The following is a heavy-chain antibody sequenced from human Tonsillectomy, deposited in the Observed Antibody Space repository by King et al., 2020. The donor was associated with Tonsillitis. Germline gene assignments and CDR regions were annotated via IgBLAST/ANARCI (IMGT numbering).Heavy chain of an antibody. D-gene: IGHD6-13*01. CDR1: GGSIGTYY. CDR3: ARFHTSSYWYFDL. J-gene: IGHJ2*01. V-gene: IGHV4-59*01. CDR2: IHYSGST. Sequence: HVQLQESGPGLVKTSETLSLTCSVSGGSIGTYYWSWIRQPPRKGLEWIGFIHYSGSTNYNPSLKSRVTTSVDTSKNQFSLWLTSVTPADTAVYYCARFHTSSYWYFDLWGRGTLVTVSS.